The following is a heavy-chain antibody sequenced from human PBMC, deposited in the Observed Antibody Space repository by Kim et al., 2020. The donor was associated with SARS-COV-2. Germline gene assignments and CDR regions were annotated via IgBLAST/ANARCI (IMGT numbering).Heavy chain of an antibody. CDR1: GFTSNNYA. D-gene: IGHD3-22*01. Sequence: GGSLRLSCAASGFTSNNYAMSWVRQAPGKGLEWVSGISGSGGTTYYADSVKGRFTISRDNSKNTLYLQRNSLRAEDTAVYCCAKLRGTSNSAYGLHYFDYWGEGTRLSV. J-gene: IGHJ4*02. CDR2: ISGSGGTT. CDR3: AKLRGTSNSAYGLHYFDY. V-gene: IGHV3-23*01.